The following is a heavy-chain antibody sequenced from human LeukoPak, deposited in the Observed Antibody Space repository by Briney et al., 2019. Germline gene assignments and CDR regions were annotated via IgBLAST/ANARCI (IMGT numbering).Heavy chain of an antibody. CDR2: INHSGST. J-gene: IGHJ5*02. Sequence: PSETLSLTCAVYGGSFSGYYWSWIRQPPGKGLEWIGEINHSGSTNYNLSLKSRVTISVDTSKNQFSLKLSSVTAADTAVYYCARGLGGYCSGGSCRPHNWFDPWGQGTLVTVSS. CDR1: GGSFSGYY. V-gene: IGHV4-34*01. CDR3: ARGLGGYCSGGSCRPHNWFDP. D-gene: IGHD2-15*01.